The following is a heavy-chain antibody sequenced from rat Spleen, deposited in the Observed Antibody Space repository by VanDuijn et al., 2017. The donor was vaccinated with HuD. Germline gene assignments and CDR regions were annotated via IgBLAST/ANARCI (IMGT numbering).Heavy chain of an antibody. CDR1: GFSLTSSG. V-gene: IGHV2-4*01. CDR2: IWTGGST. Sequence: QVQLKESGPGLVQPSQTLSLTCTVSGFSLTSSGVSWVRQPPGKGLDWIGAIWTGGSTAYNSLLKSRLSITRDISESQVFLKMNSRQTDTTATYYCTRAHRNSYAHFDHWGEGVMVTGSS. CDR3: TRAHRNSYAHFDH. D-gene: IGHD1-12*01. J-gene: IGHJ2*01.